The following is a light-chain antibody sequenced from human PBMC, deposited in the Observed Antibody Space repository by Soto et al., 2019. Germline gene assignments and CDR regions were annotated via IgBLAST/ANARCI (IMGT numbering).Light chain of an antibody. V-gene: IGKV3-11*01. J-gene: IGKJ4*01. CDR1: QSVGSD. CDR3: QQRSDWPST. CDR2: DAS. Sequence: EIVLTQSPATLSLSPGDRATLSCRASQSVGSDLGWYQQRPGQAPRLLIYDASNRATGIPARFSGSGSGTDFTLAISSLEPEDFAVYYCQQRSDWPSTFGGGTKVEIK.